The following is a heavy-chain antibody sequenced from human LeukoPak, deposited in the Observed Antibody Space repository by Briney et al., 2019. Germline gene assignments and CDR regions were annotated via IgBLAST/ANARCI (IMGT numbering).Heavy chain of an antibody. CDR2: IGGSAGKT. J-gene: IGHJ4*02. V-gene: IGHV3-23*01. D-gene: IGHD5-18*01. CDR1: GFTFSSYS. CDR3: ASRGYNYDYVDY. Sequence: GGSLRLSCAASGFTFSSYSMNWVRQAPGKGLEWVSAIGGSAGKTYYADSVKGRFTISRDNSKNTLYLQMNSLRTEDTAIYYCASRGYNYDYVDYWGQGTLVTVFS.